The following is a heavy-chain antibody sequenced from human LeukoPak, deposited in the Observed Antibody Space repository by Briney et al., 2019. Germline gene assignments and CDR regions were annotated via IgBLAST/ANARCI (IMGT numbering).Heavy chain of an antibody. CDR2: ISYDGSNK. J-gene: IGHJ4*02. CDR3: ARGRSSSPCIDY. V-gene: IGHV3-30*01. D-gene: IGHD6-6*01. CDR1: GFTFSSYA. Sequence: GGSLRLSCAASGFTFSSYAMHWVRQAPGKGLEWVAVISYDGSNKYYADSVKGRFTISRDNSKNTLYLQMNSLRAEDTAVYYCARGRSSSPCIDYWGQGTLVTVSS.